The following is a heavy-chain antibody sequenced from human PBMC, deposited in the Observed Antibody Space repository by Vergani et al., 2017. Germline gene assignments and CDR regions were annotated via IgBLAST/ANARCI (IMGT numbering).Heavy chain of an antibody. V-gene: IGHV3-21*01. CDR2: ISSSSSYI. D-gene: IGHD3-10*01. CDR3: ARGWFGESGNWFDP. J-gene: IGHJ5*02. Sequence: EVQLVESGGGLVKPGGSLRLSCAASGFTFSSYSMNWVRQAPGKGLGWVSSISSSSSYIYYADSVQGRFTNSRDNAKNSLYLQTHSLRAEDTAVHYCARGWFGESGNWFDPRGQGTLVTVSA. CDR1: GFTFSSYS.